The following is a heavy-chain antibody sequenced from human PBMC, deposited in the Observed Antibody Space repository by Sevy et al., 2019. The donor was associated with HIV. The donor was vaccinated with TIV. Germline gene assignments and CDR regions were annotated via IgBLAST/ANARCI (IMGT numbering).Heavy chain of an antibody. V-gene: IGHV1-69*06. D-gene: IGHD3-9*01. J-gene: IGHJ6*03. CDR1: GGSFSSYA. Sequence: ASVKVSCKTSGGSFSSYAISWVRQAPGQGLEWMGGIIPIFGTTTYTQRFQGRITITADISTGTAYMELSSLTSEDTAVYYCARVPPTSSRYYYCYMNVWGKGTAVTVSS. CDR3: ARVPPTSSRYYYCYMNV. CDR2: IIPIFGTT.